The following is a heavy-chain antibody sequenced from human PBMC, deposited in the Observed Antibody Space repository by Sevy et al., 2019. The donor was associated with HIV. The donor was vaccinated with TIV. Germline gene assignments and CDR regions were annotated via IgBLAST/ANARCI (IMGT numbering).Heavy chain of an antibody. CDR1: GFTFSTYD. J-gene: IGHJ6*02. CDR3: AREGGYTDQGMDV. CDR2: ISSSSSNI. Sequence: GGSLRLSCAASGFTFSTYDMNWVRQAPGKGVEWISYISSSSSNIYYADSVKSRFTISRDNAKNSLFVQMHSLRAEDTAVYYCAREGGYTDQGMDVWGQGTTVTVSS. V-gene: IGHV3-48*01. D-gene: IGHD5-12*01.